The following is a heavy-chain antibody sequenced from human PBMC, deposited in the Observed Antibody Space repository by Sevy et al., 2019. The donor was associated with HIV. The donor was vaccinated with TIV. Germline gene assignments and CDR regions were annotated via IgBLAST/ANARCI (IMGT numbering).Heavy chain of an antibody. J-gene: IGHJ4*02. CDR1: GGTFSSYI. CDR2: LTPVIGTT. CDR3: ARWSISIDY. Sequence: ASVKVSCKASGGTFSSYIVSWVRQAPGQGLEWMGGLTPVIGTTNYAHKFQGRVTITADESTSTVYMEMSRLKSEDTAVYYCARWSISIDYWGQGTLVTVSS. V-gene: IGHV1-69*13.